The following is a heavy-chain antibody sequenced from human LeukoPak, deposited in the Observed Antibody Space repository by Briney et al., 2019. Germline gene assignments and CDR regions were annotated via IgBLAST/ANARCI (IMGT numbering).Heavy chain of an antibody. V-gene: IGHV1-8*02. CDR2: MNPNSGNA. J-gene: IGHJ4*02. CDR1: GYTFTGYY. Sequence: ASVKVSCKASGYTFTGYYMHWVRQAPGQGLEWVGWMNPNSGNAGYAQKFQGRVTMTRNTSISTAYMELSSLRSEDTAVYYCSRGDYWGQGTLVTVSS. CDR3: SRGDY.